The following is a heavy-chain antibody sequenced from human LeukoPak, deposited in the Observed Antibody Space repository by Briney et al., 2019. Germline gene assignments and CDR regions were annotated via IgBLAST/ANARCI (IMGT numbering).Heavy chain of an antibody. J-gene: IGHJ4*02. Sequence: PSETLSLTCTVSGGSISSSSYYWGWIRQPPAKGLEWIGSIYYSGSTYYNPSLKSRVTISVDTSKNQFSLKLSSVTAADTAVYYCARSLVGATADFDYWGQGTLVTVSS. CDR1: GGSISSSSYY. CDR3: ARSLVGATADFDY. D-gene: IGHD1-26*01. CDR2: IYYSGST. V-gene: IGHV4-39*01.